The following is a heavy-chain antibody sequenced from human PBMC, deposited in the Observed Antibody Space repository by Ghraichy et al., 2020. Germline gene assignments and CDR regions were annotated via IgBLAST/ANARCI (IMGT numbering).Heavy chain of an antibody. CDR1: GDSISSSNW. Sequence: SETLSLTCAVSGDSISSSNWWNWVRQPPGKGLEWIGEIYESGSTNYNPSLKSRVTISVDKSKNQFSLKLDSVTAADTAVYYCANNPRIGSCTNGVCYSNYWGLGTLVTVSS. CDR2: IYESGST. J-gene: IGHJ4*02. CDR3: ANNPRIGSCTNGVCYSNY. D-gene: IGHD2-8*01. V-gene: IGHV4-4*02.